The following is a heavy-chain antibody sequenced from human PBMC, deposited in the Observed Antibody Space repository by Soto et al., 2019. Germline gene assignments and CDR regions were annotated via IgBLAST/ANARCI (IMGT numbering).Heavy chain of an antibody. J-gene: IGHJ6*02. CDR3: ATLIAARHYYYYGMDV. Sequence: ASVKVSCKFSGYTLTELSMHCVRQAPGKGLEWMGGFDPEDGETIYAQKFQGRVTMTEDTSTDTAYMELSSLRSEDTAVYYCATLIAARHYYYYGMDVWGQGTTVTVSS. CDR1: GYTLTELS. D-gene: IGHD6-6*01. CDR2: FDPEDGET. V-gene: IGHV1-24*01.